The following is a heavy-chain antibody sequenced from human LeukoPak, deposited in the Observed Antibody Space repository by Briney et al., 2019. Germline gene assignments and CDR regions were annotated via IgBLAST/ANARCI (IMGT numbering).Heavy chain of an antibody. Sequence: PSETLSLTCTVSGGSISSYYWSWIRQPPGKGLEWIGYIYYSGSTNYHPSLKSRVTISVDTSKNQFSLKLSSVTAADTAFYYCARDRDSSGWFDYWGQGALVTVSS. J-gene: IGHJ4*02. CDR2: IYYSGST. CDR1: GGSISSYY. V-gene: IGHV4-59*01. CDR3: ARDRDSSGWFDY. D-gene: IGHD6-19*01.